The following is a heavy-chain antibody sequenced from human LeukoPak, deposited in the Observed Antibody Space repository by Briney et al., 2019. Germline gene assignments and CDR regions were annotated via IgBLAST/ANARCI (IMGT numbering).Heavy chain of an antibody. CDR2: MNPNSGNT. CDR3: ARGRRKNWFDP. CDR1: GYTFTSYE. V-gene: IGHV1-8*01. Sequence: ASVKASCKASGYTFTSYEINWGRQATGQGLEWRGWMNPNSGNTGYAQKFQGRVTMTRNTSISTAYMELSSLRSEDTAVYYCARGRRKNWFDPWGQGTLVTVSS. J-gene: IGHJ5*02.